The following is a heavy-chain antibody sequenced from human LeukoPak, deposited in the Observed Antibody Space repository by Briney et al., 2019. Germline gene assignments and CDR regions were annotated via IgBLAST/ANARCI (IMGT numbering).Heavy chain of an antibody. CDR3: ARQSGLGFDF. Sequence: GGSLRLSCATSGFTLSSYDMSWVRQAPGKGLEWFSAIGGSRTTTYFADSVKGRFTISRDSSKNTLYLQMNSLRAEDTAVYYCARQSGLGFDFWGQGTLVTVSS. CDR2: IGGSRTTT. CDR1: GFTLSSYD. D-gene: IGHD6-19*01. J-gene: IGHJ4*02. V-gene: IGHV3-23*01.